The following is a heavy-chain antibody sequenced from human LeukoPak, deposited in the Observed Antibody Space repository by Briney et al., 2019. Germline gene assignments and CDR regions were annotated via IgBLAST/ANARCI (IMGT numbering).Heavy chain of an antibody. V-gene: IGHV4-34*01. CDR1: GGSFSGYY. J-gene: IGHJ4*02. CDR3: ARGVITIFHTYYFDY. Sequence: SETLSLTCAVYGGSFSGYYWSWIRQPPGKGLEWIGETNHSGSTNYNPSLKSRVTISVDTSKNQFSLKLSSVTAADTAVYYCARGVITIFHTYYFDYWGQGTLVTVSS. CDR2: TNHSGST. D-gene: IGHD3-9*01.